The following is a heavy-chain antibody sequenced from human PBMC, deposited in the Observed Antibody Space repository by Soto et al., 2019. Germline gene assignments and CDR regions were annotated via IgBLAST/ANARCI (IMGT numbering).Heavy chain of an antibody. D-gene: IGHD3-10*02. J-gene: IGHJ2*01. CDR1: GYSFTSYW. Sequence: GESLKISCKGSGYSFTSYWIGWARQMPGKGLEWMGIIWPGDSDTRYSPSFQGQVTISVDKSISTAYLQWSSLKASDTAMYFCACQGPKGHVRYFDLWGRGTLVTVSS. CDR3: ACQGPKGHVRYFDL. V-gene: IGHV5-51*01. CDR2: IWPGDSDT.